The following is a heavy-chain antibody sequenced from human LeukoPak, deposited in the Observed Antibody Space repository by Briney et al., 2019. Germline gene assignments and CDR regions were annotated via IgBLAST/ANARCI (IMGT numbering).Heavy chain of an antibody. CDR2: ISAYNGNT. V-gene: IGHV1-18*01. Sequence: ASVKVSCKASGYTLTSYGISWVRQAPGQGLEWMGWISAYNGNTNYAQKLQGRVTMTTDTSTSAAYMELRSLRSDDTAVYYCARVGPKTYGSGSYYRDWGQGTLVTVSS. CDR3: ARVGPKTYGSGSYYRD. D-gene: IGHD3-10*01. CDR1: GYTLTSYG. J-gene: IGHJ4*02.